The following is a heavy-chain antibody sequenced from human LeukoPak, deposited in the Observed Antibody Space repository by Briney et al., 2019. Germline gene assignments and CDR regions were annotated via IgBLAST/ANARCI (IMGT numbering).Heavy chain of an antibody. CDR2: ISYSGSTYT. CDR3: AREERRDDHKFDY. CDR1: GGSISSGDYY. Sequence: SQTLSLTCTVSGGSISSGDYYWSWIRQPPGKGLEWIGYISYSGSTYTYYNPSLKSRVTISVDTSKNQFSLKLSSVTAADTAVYYCAREERRDDHKFDYWGQGTLVTISS. V-gene: IGHV4-30-4*08. J-gene: IGHJ4*02. D-gene: IGHD5-24*01.